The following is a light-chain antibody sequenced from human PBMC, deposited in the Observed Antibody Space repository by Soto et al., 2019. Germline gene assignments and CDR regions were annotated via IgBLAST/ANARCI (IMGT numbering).Light chain of an antibody. J-gene: IGLJ1*01. CDR3: SSYAGSHNFV. CDR1: SSDVGAYSS. V-gene: IGLV2-8*01. CDR2: EVS. Sequence: QSVLTQPPSASGSPGQSVTISCTGTSSDVGAYSSVSWYQQHPGKAPKLMISEVSKRPSGVPDRFSGSKSGNTASLTVSGHQAEDEADYYCSSYAGSHNFVFGTGTKLTVL.